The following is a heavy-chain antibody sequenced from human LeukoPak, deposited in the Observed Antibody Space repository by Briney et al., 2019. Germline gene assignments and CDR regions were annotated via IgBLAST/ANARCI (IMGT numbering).Heavy chain of an antibody. Sequence: SETLSLTCTGSGGSISSYYWSWIWQPPGKGLEWIAYLFYSGSTDYNPSLESRVTISVDTSKNQFALKLRSVTAADTAVYYCATVAVIRGVTYFDYWGQGTLVTVSS. CDR3: ATVAVIRGVTYFDY. CDR1: GGSISSYY. CDR2: LFYSGST. D-gene: IGHD3-10*01. J-gene: IGHJ4*02. V-gene: IGHV4-59*01.